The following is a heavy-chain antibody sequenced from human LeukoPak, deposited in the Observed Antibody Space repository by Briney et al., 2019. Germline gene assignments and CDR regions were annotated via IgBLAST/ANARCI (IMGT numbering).Heavy chain of an antibody. Sequence: PSETLSLTCAVYGGSFSGYYWSWIRQPPGKGLEWIGEINHSGSTNCNPSLKSRVTISVDTSKNQFSLKLSSVTAADTAVYYCARGVRNFWSGYYVPPNYYYMDVWGKGTTVTVSS. CDR1: GGSFSGYY. CDR2: INHSGST. V-gene: IGHV4-34*01. D-gene: IGHD3-3*01. J-gene: IGHJ6*03. CDR3: ARGVRNFWSGYYVPPNYYYMDV.